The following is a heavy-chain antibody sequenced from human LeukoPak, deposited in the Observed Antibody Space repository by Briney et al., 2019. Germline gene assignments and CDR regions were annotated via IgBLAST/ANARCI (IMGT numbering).Heavy chain of an antibody. Sequence: QPGRSLRLSCAASGFTFDDYVMHWVRQAPGKGLEWVSGISWNSGSIGYADSVKGRFTISRDNAKNSLYLQMNSLRAEDTALYYCARASVVVAGLDYWGQGTLVTVSS. J-gene: IGHJ4*02. CDR2: ISWNSGSI. D-gene: IGHD2-15*01. CDR3: ARASVVVAGLDY. V-gene: IGHV3-9*01. CDR1: GFTFDDYV.